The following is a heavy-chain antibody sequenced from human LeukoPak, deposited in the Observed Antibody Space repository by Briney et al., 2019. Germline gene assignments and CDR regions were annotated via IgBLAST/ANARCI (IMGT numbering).Heavy chain of an antibody. CDR1: RFTFSSYW. V-gene: IGHV3-7*01. J-gene: IGHJ4*02. CDR2: TKHDGSEK. D-gene: IGHD3-10*01. Sequence: GGSLRLSCVASRFTFSSYWMSWVRQPPGKGLEWVATTKHDGSEKYYVDSVKGRFTIPRDNAENLLYLEMNSLRAEDTAVYYCARVRLGAAYFDYWGQGNMVTVSS. CDR3: ARVRLGAAYFDY.